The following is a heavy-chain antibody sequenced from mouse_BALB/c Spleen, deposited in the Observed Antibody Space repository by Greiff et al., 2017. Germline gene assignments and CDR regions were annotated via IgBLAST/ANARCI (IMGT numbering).Heavy chain of an antibody. D-gene: IGHD1-1*02. J-gene: IGHJ4*01. CDR1: GFTFTDYY. V-gene: IGHV7-3*02. CDR3: ARDKGGYYAMDY. CDR2: IRNKANGYTT. Sequence: EVKLEESGGGLVQPGGSLRLSCATSGFTFTDYYMSWVRQPPGKALEWLGFIRNKANGYTTEYSASVKGRFTISRDNSQSILYLQMNTLRAEDSATYYCARDKGGYYAMDYWGQGTSVTVSS.